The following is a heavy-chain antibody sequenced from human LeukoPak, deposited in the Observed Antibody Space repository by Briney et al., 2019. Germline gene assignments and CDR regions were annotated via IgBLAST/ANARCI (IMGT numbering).Heavy chain of an antibody. Sequence: SETLSLTCTVSGGSISSSSCHWGWIRQPPGEGLEWIGSMFYGGNTYYNPSLKSRVTISVDTSKNQFSLKLSSVTVADTAVYYCARRSPPAAIFNWFDPWGQGTLVTVSS. CDR2: MFYGGNT. J-gene: IGHJ5*02. CDR3: ARRSPPAAIFNWFDP. CDR1: GGSISSSSCH. V-gene: IGHV4-39*01. D-gene: IGHD2-2*02.